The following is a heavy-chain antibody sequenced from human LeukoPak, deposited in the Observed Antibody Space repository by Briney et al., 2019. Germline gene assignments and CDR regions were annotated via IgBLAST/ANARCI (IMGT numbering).Heavy chain of an antibody. CDR3: ARHYYDSSGYFI. Sequence: SETLSLTCTVSGGSVSSHYWSWIRQSPGKGLEWIGHIYVSGSTNYNPSLKSRVTISVDTSKNQFSLKLSSVTAADTAVYYCARHYYDSSGYFIWGQGTLVTVSS. CDR2: IYVSGST. J-gene: IGHJ4*02. D-gene: IGHD3-22*01. V-gene: IGHV4-4*09. CDR1: GGSVSSHY.